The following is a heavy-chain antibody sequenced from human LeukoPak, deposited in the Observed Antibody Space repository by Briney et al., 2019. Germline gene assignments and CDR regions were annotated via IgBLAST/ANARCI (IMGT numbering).Heavy chain of an antibody. V-gene: IGHV3-53*05. CDR1: GFTVSSKF. D-gene: IGHD6-13*01. J-gene: IGHJ4*02. CDR2: IYSGGGT. CDR3: AKVLGSSSWYSLGY. Sequence: GGSLRLSCAASGFTVSSKFVTWVRQAPGKGPEWLSIIYSGGGTEYADSVKGRFTISRDNSKNTVYLQMSSLRTEDTALYYCAKVLGSSSWYSLGYWGQGTLVTV.